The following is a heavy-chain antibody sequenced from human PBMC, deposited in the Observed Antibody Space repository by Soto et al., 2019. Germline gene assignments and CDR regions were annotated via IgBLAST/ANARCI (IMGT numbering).Heavy chain of an antibody. V-gene: IGHV3-48*02. CDR1: GFTFYGSS. CDR3: ATYYYDSSGYDGMDV. D-gene: IGHD3-22*01. Sequence: GESLKISCVGSGFTFYGSSMHWVRQASGKGLEWVAYLRDSRSNTLYADSVKGRFTVSRDTANNTLYLQMGGLRDEDRAVYYCATYYYDSSGYDGMDVWGQGTTVT. J-gene: IGHJ6*02. CDR2: LRDSRSNT.